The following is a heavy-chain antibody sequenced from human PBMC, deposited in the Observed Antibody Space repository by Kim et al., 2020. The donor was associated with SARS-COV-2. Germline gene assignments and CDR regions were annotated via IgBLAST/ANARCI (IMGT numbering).Heavy chain of an antibody. Sequence: KGRFTISRDNSKNTLYLQMNSLRAEDTAVYYCAKTLNYDFWSGYLDYFDYWGQGTLVTVSS. CDR3: AKTLNYDFWSGYLDYFDY. J-gene: IGHJ4*02. D-gene: IGHD3-3*01. V-gene: IGHV3-23*01.